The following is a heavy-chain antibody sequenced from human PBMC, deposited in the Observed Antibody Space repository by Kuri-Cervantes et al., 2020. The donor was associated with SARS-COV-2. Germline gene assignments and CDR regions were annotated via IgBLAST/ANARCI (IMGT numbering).Heavy chain of an antibody. D-gene: IGHD2-15*01. J-gene: IGHJ4*02. CDR3: AKDQHGIVVVVAAIDY. CDR1: GFTFSSYA. V-gene: IGHV3-30*02. CDR2: IRYDGSNK. Sequence: GESLKISCAAAGFTFSSYAMSWVRQAPGKGLEGVAFIRYDGSNKFYADSVKGRFTISRDNSKNTLYLQMNSLRAEDTAVYYCAKDQHGIVVVVAAIDYWGQGTLVTVSS.